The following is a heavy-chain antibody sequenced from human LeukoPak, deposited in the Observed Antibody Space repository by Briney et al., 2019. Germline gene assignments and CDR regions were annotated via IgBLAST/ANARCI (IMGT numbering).Heavy chain of an antibody. CDR3: AKSRDGYHHGLL. CDR1: EFSLSDYG. Sequence: GGSLRLSCASSEFSLSDYGMHWVRQAPGKGLEWVAVMWYDGSRALHADSVKGRFTIPRDISKNTLYLQMDSLRAEDTAVYYCAKSRDGYHHGLLWGQGTLVTVSS. CDR2: MWYDGSRA. V-gene: IGHV3-33*06. J-gene: IGHJ1*01. D-gene: IGHD5-24*01.